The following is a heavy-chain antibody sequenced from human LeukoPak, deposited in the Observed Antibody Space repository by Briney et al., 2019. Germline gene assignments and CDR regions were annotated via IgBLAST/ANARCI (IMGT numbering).Heavy chain of an antibody. Sequence: PGGSLRLSCAASGFTVSNNYMSWVRQAPGKGLEWVSVTYSGGSTYYADSVKGRFTISRDNSKNTLYLQMNSLRAEDTAVYYCARTSVTNGDAFDIWGQGTMVTVSS. J-gene: IGHJ3*02. CDR2: TYSGGST. D-gene: IGHD2-8*01. CDR3: ARTSVTNGDAFDI. V-gene: IGHV3-53*01. CDR1: GFTVSNNY.